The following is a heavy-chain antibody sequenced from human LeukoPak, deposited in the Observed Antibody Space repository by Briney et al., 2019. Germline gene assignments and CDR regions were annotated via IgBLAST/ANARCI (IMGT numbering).Heavy chain of an antibody. V-gene: IGHV3-66*01. CDR3: ARDIGFCSGDSCYPKYFQH. Sequence: GGSLRLSCAASGFTVSTNYMNWVCQAPGKGLEWVSILYTGGDTYYADSVKDRFTISRDNSKNTLYLQMSSLRAEDTAVYYCARDIGFCSGDSCYPKYFQHWGQGTLVTVSS. CDR2: LYTGGDT. J-gene: IGHJ1*01. D-gene: IGHD2-15*01. CDR1: GFTVSTNY.